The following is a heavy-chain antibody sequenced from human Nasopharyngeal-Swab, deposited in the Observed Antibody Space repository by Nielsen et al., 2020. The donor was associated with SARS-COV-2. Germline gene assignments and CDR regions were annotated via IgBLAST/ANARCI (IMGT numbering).Heavy chain of an antibody. J-gene: IGHJ4*02. CDR2: IWYDGSNK. CDR3: AEVGGYCSSTSCYGLFDY. V-gene: IGHV3-33*06. Sequence: GESLKISCAASGFTFSSYGMHWVRQAPGKGLEWVAVIWYDGSNKYYADSVKGRFTISRDNSKNTLYLQMNSLRAEDTAVYYCAEVGGYCSSTSCYGLFDYWGQGTLVTVSS. D-gene: IGHD2-2*03. CDR1: GFTFSSYG.